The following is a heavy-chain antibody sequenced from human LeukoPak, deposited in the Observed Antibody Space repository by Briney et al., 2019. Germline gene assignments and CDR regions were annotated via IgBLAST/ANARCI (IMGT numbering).Heavy chain of an antibody. CDR3: AKEAGERRQQQAADF. Sequence: GGSLRLSCAASGFTFSTYAMSWVRQAPGKGLEWVSSISGRGGYTFYADSVKGRFTISRDNSKKTLYLQMNSLRVEDTAVYYCAKEAGERRQQQAADFWGQGSLVTVSS. CDR1: GFTFSTYA. D-gene: IGHD6-13*01. V-gene: IGHV3-23*01. J-gene: IGHJ4*02. CDR2: ISGRGGYT.